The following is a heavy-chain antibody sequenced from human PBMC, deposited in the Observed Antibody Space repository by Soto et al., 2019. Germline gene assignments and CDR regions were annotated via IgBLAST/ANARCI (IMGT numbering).Heavy chain of an antibody. Sequence: QITLKESGPTLVKPTQTLTLTCTFSGFSLSTSGVGVGWIRQPPGKALAWLALIYWDDDKRYSPSLKSRLTITKDTSKNQVVLTMTNMDPVDTATYYCAHRQDDYGDNPAALDYWGQGTLVTVSS. CDR3: AHRQDDYGDNPAALDY. V-gene: IGHV2-5*02. CDR2: IYWDDDK. CDR1: GFSLSTSGVG. J-gene: IGHJ4*02. D-gene: IGHD4-17*01.